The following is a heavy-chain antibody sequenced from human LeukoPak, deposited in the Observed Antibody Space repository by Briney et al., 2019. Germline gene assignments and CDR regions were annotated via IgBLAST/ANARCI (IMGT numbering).Heavy chain of an antibody. CDR1: GYTFTSYG. Sequence: ASVKVSCKASGYTFTSYGISWVRQAPGQGLEWMGWISAYNGNTNYAQKLQGRVTMTTDTSTSTAYMELRSLRSDDTAVYYCARAELSSPVPLNFDYWGQGTLVTVSS. CDR2: ISAYNGNT. D-gene: IGHD1-14*01. J-gene: IGHJ4*02. V-gene: IGHV1-18*01. CDR3: ARAELSSPVPLNFDY.